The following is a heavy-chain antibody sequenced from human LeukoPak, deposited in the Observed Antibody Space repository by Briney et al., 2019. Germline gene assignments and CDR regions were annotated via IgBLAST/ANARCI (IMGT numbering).Heavy chain of an antibody. Sequence: ETLSLTXXXXGGSXXSXYWSWIRQPAGKGLEWIGRIYTSGSTNYNPSLKSRVTMSVDTSKNQFSLKLSSVTAADTAVYYCATGYSSGWLDYWGQGTLVTVSS. J-gene: IGHJ4*02. CDR3: ATGYSSGWLDY. CDR1: GGSXXSXY. V-gene: IGHV4-4*07. D-gene: IGHD6-19*01. CDR2: IYTSGST.